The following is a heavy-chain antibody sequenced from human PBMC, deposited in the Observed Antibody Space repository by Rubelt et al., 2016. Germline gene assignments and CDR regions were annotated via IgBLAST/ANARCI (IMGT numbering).Heavy chain of an antibody. CDR1: GGSFSGYY. CDR2: FSPSGST. J-gene: IGHJ6*02. D-gene: IGHD6-13*01. CDR3: ARGRRGSSSWLGRDYYGMDV. Sequence: QVQLQQWGAGLLKPSETLSLTCAVYGGSFSGYYWSWIRQPPGKGLEWIGEFSPSGSTNYNPSLKSRVTISVDTSKNQFSLKLSSVTAADTAVYYCARGRRGSSSWLGRDYYGMDVWGQGTTVTVSS. V-gene: IGHV4-34*01.